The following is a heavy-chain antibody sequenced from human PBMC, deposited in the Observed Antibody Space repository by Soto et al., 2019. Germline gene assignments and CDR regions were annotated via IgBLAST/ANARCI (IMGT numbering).Heavy chain of an antibody. V-gene: IGHV4-31*03. CDR2: IYYSGST. Sequence: QVQLQESGPGLVKPSQTLSLTCTVSGGSISSGGYYWSWIRQHPGKGLEWIGYIYYSGSTYYNQSLKSRVTISVDASKNQFYLKLSSVTAADTAVYYCARNDIVVVPAARRGWYFDLWGRGTLVTVSS. CDR1: GGSISSGGYY. CDR3: ARNDIVVVPAARRGWYFDL. D-gene: IGHD2-2*01. J-gene: IGHJ2*01.